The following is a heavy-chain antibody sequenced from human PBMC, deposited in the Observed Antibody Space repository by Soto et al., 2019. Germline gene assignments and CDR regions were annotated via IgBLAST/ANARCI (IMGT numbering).Heavy chain of an antibody. CDR2: ISHSGSGT. CDR1: GGSFSRNY. D-gene: IGHD2-15*01. V-gene: IGHV4-34*01. J-gene: IGHJ4*02. CDR3: ARGHLPGGNTFYYDY. Sequence: QVQLQQWGAGLLKPSETLTLTCTVYGGSFSRNYWSWIRQPPGMGLEWIGEISHSGSGTNYNPSLKSRVTISVDTSKNQISLKLSSVTAADTAMYYCARGHLPGGNTFYYDYWGQGTLVSVSS.